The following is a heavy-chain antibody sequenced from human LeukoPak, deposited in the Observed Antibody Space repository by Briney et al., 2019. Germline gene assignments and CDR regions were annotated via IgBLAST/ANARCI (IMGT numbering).Heavy chain of an antibody. D-gene: IGHD2-15*01. CDR1: GFTFSSYA. V-gene: IGHV3-30*18. Sequence: GGSLRLSCAASGFTFSSYAMHWVRQAPGKGLEWVAVISYDGSNKYYADSVKCRFTISRDNSKNTLYLQMNSLRAEDTAVYYCAKNLGYCSGGSCFGAFDIWGQGTMVTVSS. CDR2: ISYDGSNK. J-gene: IGHJ3*02. CDR3: AKNLGYCSGGSCFGAFDI.